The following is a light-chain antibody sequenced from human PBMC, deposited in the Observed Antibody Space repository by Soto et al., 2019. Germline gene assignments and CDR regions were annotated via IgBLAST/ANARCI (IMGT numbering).Light chain of an antibody. Sequence: EIVLTQSPGTLSFSPGETTTLSCRASQSVGSSYLAWYQQTPGQAPRLLIYGASIRATGIPDRFSGSGSGTDFTLSISRLEPEDFAVYYCQQYGSSPTFGQGTKVDIK. V-gene: IGKV3-20*01. CDR2: GAS. J-gene: IGKJ1*01. CDR3: QQYGSSPT. CDR1: QSVGSSY.